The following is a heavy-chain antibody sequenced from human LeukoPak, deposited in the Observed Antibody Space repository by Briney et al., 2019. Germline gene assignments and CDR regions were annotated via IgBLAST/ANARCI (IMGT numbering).Heavy chain of an antibody. CDR3: ASSRVVVITGGHWFDP. D-gene: IGHD3-22*01. J-gene: IGHJ5*02. Sequence: GGSLRLSCAASGFTFSSYAMHWVRQAPGKGLEWVAVISYDGSNKYYADSVKGRFTISRDNSKNTLYLQMNSLRAEDTAVYYCASSRVVVITGGHWFDPWGQGTLVTVSS. CDR2: ISYDGSNK. CDR1: GFTFSSYA. V-gene: IGHV3-30-3*01.